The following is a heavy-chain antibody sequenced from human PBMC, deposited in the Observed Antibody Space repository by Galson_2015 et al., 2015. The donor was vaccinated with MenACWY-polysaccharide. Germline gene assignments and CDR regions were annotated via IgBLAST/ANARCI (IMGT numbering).Heavy chain of an antibody. CDR1: SSYG. Sequence: SSYGMHWVRQAPGKGLEWVAVIWYDGSNKYYADSVKGRSTISRDHSKNSLDLQMSSLKSDDTAVYHCVWGVVGAGNSWGQGTLVTVSS. V-gene: IGHV3-33*03. D-gene: IGHD1-26*01. CDR2: IWYDGSNK. J-gene: IGHJ4*02. CDR3: VWGVVGAGNS.